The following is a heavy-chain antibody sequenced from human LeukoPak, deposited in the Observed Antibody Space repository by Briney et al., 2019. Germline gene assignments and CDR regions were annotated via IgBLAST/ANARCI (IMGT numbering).Heavy chain of an antibody. Sequence: PGGSLRLSCAASGFTFSDYYMSWIRQAPGKGLEWVSVIYSGGSTYYADSVKGRFTISRDNSKNTLYLQMNSLRAEDTAVYYCARVGYSSGWFHYFDYWGQGTLVTVSS. CDR2: IYSGGST. CDR3: ARVGYSSGWFHYFDY. D-gene: IGHD6-19*01. V-gene: IGHV3-66*01. CDR1: GFTFSDYY. J-gene: IGHJ4*02.